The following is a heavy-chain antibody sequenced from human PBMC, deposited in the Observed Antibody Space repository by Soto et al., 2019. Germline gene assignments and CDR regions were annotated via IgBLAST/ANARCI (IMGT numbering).Heavy chain of an antibody. Sequence: QVQLQESGPGLVKPSETLSLTCTVSGGSISSYYWSWIRQPPGKGLEWIGYIYYSGSTNYNPSLKCRVTISVDTSKSQFSLKLSSVTAADTAVYYCARGGAAAGSVLLWGQGTLVTVSS. CDR1: GGSISSYY. CDR3: ARGGAAAGSVLL. D-gene: IGHD6-13*01. J-gene: IGHJ4*02. V-gene: IGHV4-59*01. CDR2: IYYSGST.